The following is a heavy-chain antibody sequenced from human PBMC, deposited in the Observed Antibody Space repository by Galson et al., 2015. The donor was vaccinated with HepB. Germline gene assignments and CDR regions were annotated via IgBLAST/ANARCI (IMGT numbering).Heavy chain of an antibody. CDR2: MNQNGRDK. CDR3: ARDSGGGFDL. J-gene: IGHJ5*02. CDR1: GFTFDDYA. V-gene: IGHV3-7*01. D-gene: IGHD1-26*01. Sequence: SLRLSCAASGFTFDDYAMHWVRQAPGKGLEWATNMNQNGRDKYYVDSVKGRFTTSRDNAKNSLYLQMNSLRVEDTAVYFCARDSGGGFDLWGQGTLVIVSS.